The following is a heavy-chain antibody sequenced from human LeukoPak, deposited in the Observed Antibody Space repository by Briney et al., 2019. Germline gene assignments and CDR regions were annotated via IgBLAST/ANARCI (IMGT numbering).Heavy chain of an antibody. V-gene: IGHV4-39*01. CDR2: LSHSGST. D-gene: IGHD5-24*01. J-gene: IGHJ4*02. Sequence: PSETLSLMCTVSGGSLIMNNYYWGWLRQPPGKGLEWIGSLSHSGSTFYNPSLKSRVATSVDTSKNHFSLKMSSVTAADAAMYFCARQGTWIQLGHFDYWGQGILITVSS. CDR1: GGSLIMNNYY. CDR3: ARQGTWIQLGHFDY.